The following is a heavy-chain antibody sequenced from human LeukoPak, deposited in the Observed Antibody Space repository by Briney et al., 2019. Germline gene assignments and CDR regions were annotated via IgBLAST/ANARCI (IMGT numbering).Heavy chain of an antibody. V-gene: IGHV4-34*01. Sequence: PSETLSLTCAVYGGSFSGYYWSWIRQPPGKGLEWLGEINHSGSTNYNPSLKSRVTISVDTSKNQFSLKLSSVTAADTAVYYCARGMFDWLLNWGQGTLVTVSS. CDR2: INHSGST. CDR3: ARGMFDWLLN. J-gene: IGHJ4*02. CDR1: GGSFSGYY. D-gene: IGHD3-9*01.